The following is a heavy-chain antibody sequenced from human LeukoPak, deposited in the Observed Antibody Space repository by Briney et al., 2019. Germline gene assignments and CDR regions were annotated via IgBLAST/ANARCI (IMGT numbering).Heavy chain of an antibody. CDR2: IKSKTDGGTT. J-gene: IGHJ3*02. CDR3: TTASYFDWLLYDAFDI. Sequence: GGSLRLSCAASGFTFSNAWMSWVRQAPGKGLEWVGRIKSKTDGGTTDYAAPVKGRFTISRDDSKNTLYLQMNSLKTEDTAVYYCTTASYFDWLLYDAFDIWGQGTMVTVSS. D-gene: IGHD3-9*01. V-gene: IGHV3-15*01. CDR1: GFTFSNAW.